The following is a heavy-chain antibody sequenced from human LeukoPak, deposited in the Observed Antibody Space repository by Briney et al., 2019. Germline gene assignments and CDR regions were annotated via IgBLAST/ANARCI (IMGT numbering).Heavy chain of an antibody. CDR1: GFTFSSYE. Sequence: GGSLRLSCAASGFTFSSYEMNWVRQAPGKGLEWVSYISNSDGTIHYADSEKGRFTISRDNAQNSLYLQMSSLGAEDTAVYYCARVEDDYGDHYYGMDVWGQGTTVTVSS. J-gene: IGHJ6*02. V-gene: IGHV3-48*03. CDR2: ISNSDGTI. D-gene: IGHD4-17*01. CDR3: ARVEDDYGDHYYGMDV.